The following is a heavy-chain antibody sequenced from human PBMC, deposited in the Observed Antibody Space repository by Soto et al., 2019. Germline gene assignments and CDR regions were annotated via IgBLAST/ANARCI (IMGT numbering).Heavy chain of an antibody. V-gene: IGHV4-34*01. D-gene: IGHD3-3*01. CDR2: INHSGST. CDR1: RGSFSGYY. J-gene: IGHJ6*03. CDR3: ARGEYVSYDFWSGYSQRDYYYMDV. Sequence: SETLSLTCAFYRGSFSGYYWSWIRQPPGKGLEWIGEINHSGSTNYNPSLKSRVTISVDTSKNQFSLKLSSVTAADTAVYYCARGEYVSYDFWSGYSQRDYYYMDVWGKGTTVTVSS.